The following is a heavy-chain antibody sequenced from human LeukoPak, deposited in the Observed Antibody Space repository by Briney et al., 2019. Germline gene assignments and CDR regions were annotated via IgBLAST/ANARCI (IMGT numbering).Heavy chain of an antibody. V-gene: IGHV4-4*09. Sequence: PSETLSLTCTVSGGSISSYYWSWIRQPPGKGLEWIGYIYTSGSTNYNPSLKSRVTISVDTSKNQFSLKLSSVTAADTAVYYCARSSRRKSYGSGSYYNYWGQGTLVTVSS. CDR3: ARSSRRKSYGSGSYYNY. D-gene: IGHD3-10*01. J-gene: IGHJ4*02. CDR1: GGSISSYY. CDR2: IYTSGST.